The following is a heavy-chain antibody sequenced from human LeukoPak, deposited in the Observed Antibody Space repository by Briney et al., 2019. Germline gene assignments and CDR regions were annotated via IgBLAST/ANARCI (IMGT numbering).Heavy chain of an antibody. CDR2: IYYSGST. J-gene: IGHJ4*02. D-gene: IGHD5-24*01. CDR1: GGSISSSSYY. CDR3: ARRGMATSYFDY. Sequence: PSETLSLTCTVSGGSISSSSYYWGWIRQPPGKGLEWIGSIYYSGSTYYNPSLKGRVTISVDTSKNQFSLKLSSVTAADTAVYYCARRGMATSYFDYWGQGTLVTVSS. V-gene: IGHV4-39*01.